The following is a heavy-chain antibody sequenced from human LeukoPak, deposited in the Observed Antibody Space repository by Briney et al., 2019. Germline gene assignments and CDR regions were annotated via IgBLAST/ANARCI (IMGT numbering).Heavy chain of an antibody. D-gene: IGHD2-15*01. CDR1: GGSFSGYY. CDR2: INHSGST. J-gene: IGHJ6*03. Sequence: SETLSLTCAVYGGSFSGYYWSWIRQPPGKGLEWIGKINHSGSTNYNPSLKSRVSISVDTSKNQFSLKLNSVTAADTAVYYCARRYCSGGSCYFPYYYYYMDVWGKGTTVTVSS. CDR3: ARRYCSGGSCYFPYYYYYMDV. V-gene: IGHV4-34*01.